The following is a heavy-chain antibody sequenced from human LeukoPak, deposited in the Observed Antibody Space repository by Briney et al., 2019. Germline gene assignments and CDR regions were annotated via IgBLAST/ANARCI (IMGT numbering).Heavy chain of an antibody. CDR3: ATDYYDSSGYYY. CDR2: ISSSGSTI. V-gene: IGHV3-11*01. CDR1: GFTFNSYA. Sequence: GGSLRLSCAASGFTFNSYAMSWIRQAPGKGLEWVSYISSSGSTIYYADSVKGRFTISRDNAKNSLYLQMNSLRAEDTAVYYCATDYYDSSGYYYWGQGTLVTVSS. D-gene: IGHD3-22*01. J-gene: IGHJ4*02.